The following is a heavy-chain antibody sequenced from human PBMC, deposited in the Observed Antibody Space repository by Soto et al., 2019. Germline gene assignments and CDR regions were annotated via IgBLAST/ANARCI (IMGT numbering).Heavy chain of an antibody. D-gene: IGHD3-16*02. J-gene: IGHJ4*02. V-gene: IGHV4-39*01. CDR1: GGSISSSSYY. Sequence: QLQLQESGPGLVKPSETLSLTCTVSGGSISSSSYYWGWIRQPPGKGLEWIGSIYYSGSTYYNPSPKSRVTISVDTSKNQFSLKLSSVTAADTAVYYCARHGEIWGSYRQYYFDYWGQGTLVTVSS. CDR2: IYYSGST. CDR3: ARHGEIWGSYRQYYFDY.